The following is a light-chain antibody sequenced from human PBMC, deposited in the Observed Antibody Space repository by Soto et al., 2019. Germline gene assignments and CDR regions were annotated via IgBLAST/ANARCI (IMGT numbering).Light chain of an antibody. Sequence: QSVLTQPPSASGAPGQGVTISCSGSSSNIGSSYVYCYQQLPATAPNLHIYKNNHQHSAVPGRYSGSKSGASASLAISGLRSADEAEYHCAALDDSPSVHLGFG. V-gene: IGLV1-47*01. CDR1: SSNIGSSY. CDR3: AALDDSPSVHLG. CDR2: KNN. J-gene: IGLJ2*01.